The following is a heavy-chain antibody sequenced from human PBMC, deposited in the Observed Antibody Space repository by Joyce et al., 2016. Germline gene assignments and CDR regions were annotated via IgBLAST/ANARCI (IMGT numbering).Heavy chain of an antibody. J-gene: IGHJ3*01. Sequence: EVRLLESGGGLVQPGGSLRLSCEASGFIFNNYAINWVRQAPGKRLVGVSGCHVYFRVPKNADSVQVRLTISRANSKNTVHLQMHSVGREDTAVYYYARRDRPAPATVAFDVWGEGTMVTVS. CDR2: CHVYFRVP. CDR3: ARRDRPAPATVAFDV. D-gene: IGHD2-2*01. CDR1: GFIFNNYA. V-gene: IGHV3-23*01.